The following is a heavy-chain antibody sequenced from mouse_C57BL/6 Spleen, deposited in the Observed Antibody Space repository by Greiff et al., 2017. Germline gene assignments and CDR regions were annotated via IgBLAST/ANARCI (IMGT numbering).Heavy chain of an antibody. D-gene: IGHD2-3*01. V-gene: IGHV5-17*01. CDR1: GFTFSDYG. CDR3: ARMVTTYYAMDY. CDR2: ISSGSSTI. Sequence: LQLVESGGGLVKPGGSLKLSCAASGFTFSDYGMHWVRQAPEKGLEWVAYISSGSSTIYYADTVKGRFTISRDNAKNTLFLQMTSLRSEDTAMYYCARMVTTYYAMDYWGQGTSVTVSS. J-gene: IGHJ4*01.